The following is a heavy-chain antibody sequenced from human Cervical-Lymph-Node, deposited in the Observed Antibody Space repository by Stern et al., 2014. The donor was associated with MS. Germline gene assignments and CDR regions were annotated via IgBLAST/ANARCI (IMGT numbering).Heavy chain of an antibody. J-gene: IGHJ4*02. D-gene: IGHD6-19*01. CDR1: GFTLSSYA. CDR3: AKDRGGSGWPFDY. V-gene: IGHV3-23*04. Sequence: EVQLVESRGGLVQPGGSLRLSCAASGFTLSSYAMSWVRQAPGKGLEWVSSMQGRFTISRDNSKNTLYLQMNSLRAEDTAVYYCAKDRGGSGWPFDYWGQGTLVTVSS.